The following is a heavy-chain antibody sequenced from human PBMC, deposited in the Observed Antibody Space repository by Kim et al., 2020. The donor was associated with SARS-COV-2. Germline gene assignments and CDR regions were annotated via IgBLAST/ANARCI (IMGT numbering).Heavy chain of an antibody. V-gene: IGHV3-9*01. J-gene: IGHJ6*02. Sequence: GGSLRLSCAASGFTFDDYAMHWVRQAPGKGLEWVSGISWNSGSIGYADSVKGRFTISRDNAKNSLYLQMNSLRAEDTALYYCAKDIATSWTGGMDVWGQGTTVTVSS. CDR3: AKDIATSWTGGMDV. CDR2: ISWNSGSI. D-gene: IGHD2-8*02. CDR1: GFTFDDYA.